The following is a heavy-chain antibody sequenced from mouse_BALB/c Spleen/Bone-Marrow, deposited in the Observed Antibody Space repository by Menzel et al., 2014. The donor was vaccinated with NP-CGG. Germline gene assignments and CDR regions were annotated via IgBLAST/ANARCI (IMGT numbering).Heavy chain of an antibody. CDR3: ARHGLYYGSSSFAN. D-gene: IGHD1-1*01. J-gene: IGHJ3*01. CDR2: ISNGGGST. Sequence: EVQRVESGGGLVQPGGSLKLSCAASGFTFSSDSMSWVRHTPEKRLEWVAYISNGGGSTYYPDTVKGRFTISRGNAKNTLYLQMSTLKSEDTAMYFCARHGLYYGSSSFANWGQGTLVTVSA. V-gene: IGHV5-12-2*01. CDR1: GFTFSSDS.